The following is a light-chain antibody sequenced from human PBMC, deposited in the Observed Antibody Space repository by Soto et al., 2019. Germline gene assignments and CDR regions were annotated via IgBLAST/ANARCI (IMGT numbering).Light chain of an antibody. Sequence: EIVVTQSPGTLSLSPGDRATLSCRASQSVSSNYLAWYQQKPGQAPRLIIYGASSRASDIPDRFSGSGSGTDFTLIISRLEPEDVAMYYCQQYGSTPFTFGRGTKVDVK. CDR3: QQYGSTPFT. CDR1: QSVSSNY. J-gene: IGKJ3*01. V-gene: IGKV3-20*01. CDR2: GAS.